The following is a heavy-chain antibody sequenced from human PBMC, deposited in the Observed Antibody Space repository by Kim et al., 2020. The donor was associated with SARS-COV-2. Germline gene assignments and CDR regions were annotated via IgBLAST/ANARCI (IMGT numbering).Heavy chain of an antibody. V-gene: IGHV3-21*01. J-gene: IGHJ4*02. D-gene: IGHD2-2*01. CDR2: ISSSSSYI. CDR3: AREAVPAAISRWASGYFDY. CDR1: GFTFSSYS. Sequence: GGSLRLSCAASGFTFSSYSMNWVRQAPGKGLEWVSSISSSSSYIYYADSVKGRFTISRDNAKNSLYLQMNSLRAEDTAVYYCAREAVPAAISRWASGYFDYWGQGTLVTVSS.